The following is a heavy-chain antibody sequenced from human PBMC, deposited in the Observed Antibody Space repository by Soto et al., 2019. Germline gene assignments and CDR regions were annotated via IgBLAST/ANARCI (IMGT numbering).Heavy chain of an antibody. CDR1: GFTFSSYG. V-gene: IGHV3-30*18. Sequence: GGSLRLSCAASGFTFSSYGMHWVRQAPGKGLEWVAVISYGGSNKYYADSVKGRFTISRDNSKNTLYLQMNSLRAEDTAVYYCANFPVENYFDYWGQGTLVTVSS. J-gene: IGHJ4*02. CDR2: ISYGGSNK. CDR3: ANFPVENYFDY.